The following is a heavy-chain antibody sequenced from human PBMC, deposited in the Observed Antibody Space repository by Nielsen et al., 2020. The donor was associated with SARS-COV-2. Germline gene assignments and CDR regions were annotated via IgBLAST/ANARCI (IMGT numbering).Heavy chain of an antibody. CDR3: ARDDGSGSYALDY. CDR1: GFTFSSYS. D-gene: IGHD3-10*01. J-gene: IGHJ4*02. CDR2: ISSSSSYI. Sequence: GESPKISCAASGFTFSSYSMNWVRQAPGKGLEWVSSISSSSSYIYYADSVKGRFTISRDNAKNSLYLQMNSLGAEDTAVYYCARDDGSGSYALDYWGQGTLVTVS. V-gene: IGHV3-21*01.